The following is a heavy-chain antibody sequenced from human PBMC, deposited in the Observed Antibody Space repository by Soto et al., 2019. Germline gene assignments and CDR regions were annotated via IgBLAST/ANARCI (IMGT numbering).Heavy chain of an antibody. CDR1: GGSISSYV. V-gene: IGHV4-59*12. J-gene: IGHJ4*02. CDR3: ARERVYYGSGSYSRGIDY. D-gene: IGHD3-10*01. Sequence: PSETLSLTCTASGGSISSYVWTWLWKHQKKGQAWIGYIYYSGSTYYNPSLKSRVTISVDTSKNQFSLKLSSVTAADTAVYYCARERVYYGSGSYSRGIDYWGQGTLVTVSS. CDR2: IYYSGST.